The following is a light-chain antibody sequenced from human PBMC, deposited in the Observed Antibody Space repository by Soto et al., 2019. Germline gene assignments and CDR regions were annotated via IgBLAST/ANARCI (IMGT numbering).Light chain of an antibody. Sequence: EIVMTQSPATLSVSPGERATLSCRASQSVSSNLAWYQQRPGKTPRVLIFGASTRATGIPARFSGSGSVTEFTLTISSLQSEDFAVYYCQHYHNWPPYTFGQGTNLEIK. CDR3: QHYHNWPPYT. CDR2: GAS. V-gene: IGKV3-15*01. CDR1: QSVSSN. J-gene: IGKJ2*01.